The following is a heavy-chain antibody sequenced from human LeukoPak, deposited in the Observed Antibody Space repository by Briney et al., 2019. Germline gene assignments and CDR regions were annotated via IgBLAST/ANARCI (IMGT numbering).Heavy chain of an antibody. CDR2: INAGNGNT. CDR1: GYTFTSYA. D-gene: IGHD3-10*01. CDR3: ARSITVVRGVNTHFDY. V-gene: IGHV1-3*01. J-gene: IGHJ4*01. Sequence: ASVKVSCKASGYTFTSYAMHWVRQAPRQRLEWMGWINAGNGNTKYSQKFQGRVTITRDTSASTAYMELSSLRSEDTAVYYCARSITVVRGVNTHFDYWGQGTLVTVSS.